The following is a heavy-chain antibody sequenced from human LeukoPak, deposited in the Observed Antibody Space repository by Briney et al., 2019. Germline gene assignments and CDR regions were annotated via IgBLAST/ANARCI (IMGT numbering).Heavy chain of an antibody. CDR2: IKQDGSEK. CDR1: GFTFSSYW. Sequence: PGGSLRLSCADSGFTFSSYWMSWVRQAPGKGLEWVANIKQDGSEKYYVDSVKGRFTISRDNAKNSLYLQMNSLRAEDTAVYYCARDFQLLWFGEYYFDYWGQGTLVTVSS. V-gene: IGHV3-7*01. D-gene: IGHD3-10*01. CDR3: ARDFQLLWFGEYYFDY. J-gene: IGHJ4*02.